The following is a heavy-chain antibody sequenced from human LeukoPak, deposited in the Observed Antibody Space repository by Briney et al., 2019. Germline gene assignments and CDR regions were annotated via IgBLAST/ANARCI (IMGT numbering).Heavy chain of an antibody. CDR2: LYSGGET. V-gene: IGHV3-66*01. CDR3: ARETFYYGFDV. CDR1: GFTVSSNC. Sequence: PGGSLTLSCAASGFTVSSNCMSWVRQAPGMGLECVSVLYSGGETYYADSVKGRFTISRDNSQNTLYLQMSSLRAEDTAVYYCARETFYYGFDVWGPGATVTVSS. J-gene: IGHJ6*02.